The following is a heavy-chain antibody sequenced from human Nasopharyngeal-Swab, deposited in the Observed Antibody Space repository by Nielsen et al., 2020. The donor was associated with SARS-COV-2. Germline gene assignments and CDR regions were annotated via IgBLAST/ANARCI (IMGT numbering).Heavy chain of an antibody. D-gene: IGHD6-19*01. CDR2: IYYSGST. V-gene: IGHV4-39*01. Sequence: SETLSLTCTVSGGSISSSSYYWGWIRQPPGKGLEWIGSIYYSGSTYYNPSLKSRVTISVDTSKNQFSLKLSSVTAADTAVYYCARGYSSGWYQDHWGQGTLVTVSS. CDR1: GGSISSSSYY. J-gene: IGHJ4*02. CDR3: ARGYSSGWYQDH.